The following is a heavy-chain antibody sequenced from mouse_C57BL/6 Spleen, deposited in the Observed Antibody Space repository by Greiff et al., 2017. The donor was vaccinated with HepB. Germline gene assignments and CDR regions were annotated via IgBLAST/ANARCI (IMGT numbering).Heavy chain of an antibody. V-gene: IGHV14-1*01. CDR2: IDPEDGDT. CDR1: GFNIKDYY. D-gene: IGHD1-1*01. CDR3: TRYYYGSSPYWYFDV. J-gene: IGHJ1*03. Sequence: VQLKQSGAELVRPGASVKLSCTASGFNIKDYYMHWVKQRPEQGLEWIGRIDPEDGDTEYAPKFQGKATMTADTSSNTAYLQLSSLTSEDTAVYYCTRYYYGSSPYWYFDVWGTGTTVTVSS.